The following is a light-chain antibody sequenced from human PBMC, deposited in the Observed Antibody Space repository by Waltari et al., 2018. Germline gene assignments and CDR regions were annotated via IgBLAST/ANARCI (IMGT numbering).Light chain of an antibody. CDR3: CLYAGGGAHV. J-gene: IGLJ1*01. CDR2: EGR. Sequence: QSALTQPASVAGSPGQSIPISCTGTSSDVGRYNLVSWYQQHPGKAPKLMIYEGRRRPPRVSNRVSASKSGSTASLTRARLQAEDEADDFCCLYAGGGAHVFGTGSKVCVL. V-gene: IGLV2-23*01. CDR1: SSDVGRYNL.